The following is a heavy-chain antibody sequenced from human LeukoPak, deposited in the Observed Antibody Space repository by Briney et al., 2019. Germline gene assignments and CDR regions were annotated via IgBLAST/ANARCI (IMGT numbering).Heavy chain of an antibody. CDR1: GFTFSSHS. V-gene: IGHV3-21*01. D-gene: IGHD6-13*01. CDR3: APFSAVTHYYFDY. J-gene: IGHJ4*02. CDR2: ISPDSGYI. Sequence: GGSLRLSCAASGFTFSSHSLMWVRQAPGKGQEWVSSISPDSGYIYYADSVKGRFTISRDNAENSLFLQMNSLGAEDTAVYYCAPFSAVTHYYFDYWGQGTLVTVSS.